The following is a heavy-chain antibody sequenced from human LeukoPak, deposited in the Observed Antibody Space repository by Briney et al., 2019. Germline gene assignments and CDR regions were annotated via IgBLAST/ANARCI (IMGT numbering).Heavy chain of an antibody. Sequence: GASVKVSCKASGYTFTSYGISWVRQAPGQGLEWKGWISAYNGNTNYAQKLQGRVTMTTDTSTSTAYMELRSLRSDDTAVYYCARGVYTTVTGNWFDPWGQGTLVTVSS. D-gene: IGHD4-17*01. CDR3: ARGVYTTVTGNWFDP. CDR1: GYTFTSYG. J-gene: IGHJ5*02. V-gene: IGHV1-18*01. CDR2: ISAYNGNT.